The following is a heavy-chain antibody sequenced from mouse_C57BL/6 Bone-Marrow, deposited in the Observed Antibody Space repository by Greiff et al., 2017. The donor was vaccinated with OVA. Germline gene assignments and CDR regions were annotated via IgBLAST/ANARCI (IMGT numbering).Heavy chain of an antibody. D-gene: IGHD4-1*01. CDR3: ARGANWHAFAY. J-gene: IGHJ3*01. V-gene: IGHV1-4*01. Sequence: VQLQQSGAELVRPGASVKMSCKASGYTFTSYSMHWVKQRPGQGLEWIGYINPSSGYTKYNQKFKDKATLTADKSSSTAYMQLSSLTSEDSAVYYCARGANWHAFAYWGQGTLVTVSA. CDR1: GYTFTSYS. CDR2: INPSSGYT.